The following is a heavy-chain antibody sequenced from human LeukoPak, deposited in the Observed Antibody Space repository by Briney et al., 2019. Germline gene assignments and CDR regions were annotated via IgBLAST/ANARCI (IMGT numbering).Heavy chain of an antibody. J-gene: IGHJ4*02. CDR2: INSNSGGT. V-gene: IGHV1-2*02. Sequence: GASVTVSCKASGYTFTGYYMHWVRQAPGQGLEWMGWINSNSGGTNYAQKFQGRVTMTRDTSISTAYMELSRLRSDDTAVYYCARDPEAAMVDLDYWGQGTLVTVSS. D-gene: IGHD5-18*01. CDR3: ARDPEAAMVDLDY. CDR1: GYTFTGYY.